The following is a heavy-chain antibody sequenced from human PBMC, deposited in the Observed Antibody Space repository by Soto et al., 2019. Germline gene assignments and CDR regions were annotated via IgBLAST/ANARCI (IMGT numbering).Heavy chain of an antibody. V-gene: IGHV1-18*04. CDR1: GYTFTTFG. J-gene: IGHJ5*02. D-gene: IGHD2-2*01. CDR3: ARGYCGSTSCVNWFAP. CDR2: ISAYNGNT. Sequence: ASVKVSCKTSGYTFTTFGISWVRQAPGQGLEWMGWISAYNGNTNYAQKFQGRVTMTTDTSTSTAYMELRSLRSDDTAVYYCARGYCGSTSCVNWFAPCGQGTRVTVSS.